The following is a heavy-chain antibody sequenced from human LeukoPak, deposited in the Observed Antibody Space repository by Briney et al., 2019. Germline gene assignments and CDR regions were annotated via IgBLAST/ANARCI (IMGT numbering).Heavy chain of an antibody. Sequence: GASVKVSCKASGYTFTSYGIGWVRQAPGQGLEWMGWISAYNGNTNYAQKFQGRVTMTRNTSISTAYMELSSLRSEDTAVYYCARGILRQQLVHTYWGQGTLVTVSS. CDR1: GYTFTSYG. J-gene: IGHJ4*02. CDR3: ARGILRQQLVHTY. CDR2: ISAYNGNT. D-gene: IGHD6-13*01. V-gene: IGHV1-18*01.